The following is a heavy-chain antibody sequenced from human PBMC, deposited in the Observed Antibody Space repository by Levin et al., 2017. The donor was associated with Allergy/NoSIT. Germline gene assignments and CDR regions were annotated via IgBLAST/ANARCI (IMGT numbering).Heavy chain of an antibody. CDR3: ARAYTGRWYAGY. Sequence: QAGGSLRLSCAASGFSFSDYAIHWVCQAPGKGLEWVSIISYDGSQKYYADSVKGRFTISRDNSKNTVYLQRNSLRAEDTAIYCCARAYTGRWYAGYWGQGTLVTVSS. V-gene: IGHV3-30*04. J-gene: IGHJ4*02. CDR2: ISYDGSQK. D-gene: IGHD6-13*01. CDR1: GFSFSDYA.